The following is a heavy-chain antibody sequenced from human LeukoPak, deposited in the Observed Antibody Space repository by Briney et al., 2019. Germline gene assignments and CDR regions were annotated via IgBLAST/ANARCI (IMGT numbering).Heavy chain of an antibody. CDR3: ARVLEVGATSGYFFDY. CDR1: GGSFSGYY. CDR2: INHSGST. Sequence: SETLSLTCAVYGGSFSGYYWSWIRQPPGKGLEWIGEINHSGSTNYNPSLKSRVTISVDTSKNQFSLKLSSVTAADTAVYYCARVLEVGATSGYFFDYWGQGTLVTVSS. V-gene: IGHV4-34*01. D-gene: IGHD1-26*01. J-gene: IGHJ4*02.